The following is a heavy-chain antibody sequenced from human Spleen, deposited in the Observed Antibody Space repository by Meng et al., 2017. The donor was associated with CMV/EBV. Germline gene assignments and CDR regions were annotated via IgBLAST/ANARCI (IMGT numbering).Heavy chain of an antibody. V-gene: IGHV4-31*03. CDR2: IYYRGNT. J-gene: IGHJ4*02. CDR3: ARDVAVTAYFDS. Sequence: TGYDGSISSGGDSWSWIRQHPEKGLEWIGYIYYRGNTYYNPSLKSRVTISLDTSKNQFSLNLSSVTAADTAIYYCARDVAVTAYFDSWGQGTLVTVSS. CDR1: DGSISSGGDS. D-gene: IGHD6-19*01.